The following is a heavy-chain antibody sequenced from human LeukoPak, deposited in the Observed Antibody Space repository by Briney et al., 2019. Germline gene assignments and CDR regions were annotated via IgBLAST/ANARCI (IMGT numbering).Heavy chain of an antibody. D-gene: IGHD6-19*01. J-gene: IGHJ4*02. Sequence: GGSLRLSCAVSGFSFSSYDMHWVRQAPGKGLEWVAVISYDGSNKYYADSVKGRFTISRDNSKNTLYLQMNSLRAEDTAVYYCARPYNSGWYGDFDYWGQGTLVTVSS. CDR2: ISYDGSNK. CDR3: ARPYNSGWYGDFDY. CDR1: GFSFSSYD. V-gene: IGHV3-30*03.